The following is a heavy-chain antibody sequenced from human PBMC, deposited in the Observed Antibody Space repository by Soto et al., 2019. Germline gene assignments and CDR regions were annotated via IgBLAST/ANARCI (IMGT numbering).Heavy chain of an antibody. V-gene: IGHV5-10-1*01. CDR3: ARHGLNYYYGMDV. CDR1: GYRFTSYW. D-gene: IGHD3-22*01. Sequence: PGESLKISCKGSGYRFTSYWINWVRQMPGKGLEWMGRIDPSDSYTNYSPSFQGHVTVSVDKSISTAYLQWSSLKASDTAMYYCARHGLNYYYGMDVWGQGTTVTVSS. J-gene: IGHJ6*02. CDR2: IDPSDSYT.